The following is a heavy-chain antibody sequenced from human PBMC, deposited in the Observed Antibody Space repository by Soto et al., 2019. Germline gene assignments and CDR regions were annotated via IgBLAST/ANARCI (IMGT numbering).Heavy chain of an antibody. D-gene: IGHD3-10*01. CDR3: ARVSSGSWPPRTFDY. V-gene: IGHV4-39*07. Sequence: SETLSVTCNVAGGSIISSSYYWGWIRKPPGKGLEWIGCIYYSGSTYYNPSLKSRVTISVDTSKNQFSLKLSSVTAADTAVYYCARVSSGSWPPRTFDYWGQGTLVTVSS. J-gene: IGHJ4*02. CDR1: GGSIISSSYY. CDR2: IYYSGST.